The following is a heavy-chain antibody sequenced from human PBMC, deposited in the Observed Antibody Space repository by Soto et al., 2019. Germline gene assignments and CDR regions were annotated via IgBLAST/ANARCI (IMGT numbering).Heavy chain of an antibody. V-gene: IGHV3-23*01. CDR3: AKDAITMVRGTNNWFDP. Sequence: EVQLLESGGGLVQPGGSLRLSCAGSGFTFSNYAMSWVRQAPGKGREWVSAISGNGVSTYYADSVRGRFTISRDNSKNTLYLQMNRLRADDTAVYYCAKDAITMVRGTNNWFDPWGQGTLVTVSS. J-gene: IGHJ5*02. D-gene: IGHD3-10*01. CDR1: GFTFSNYA. CDR2: ISGNGVST.